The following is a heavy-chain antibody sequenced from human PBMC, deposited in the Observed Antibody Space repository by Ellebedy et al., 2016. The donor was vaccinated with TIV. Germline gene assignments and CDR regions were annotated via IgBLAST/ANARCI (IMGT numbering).Heavy chain of an antibody. V-gene: IGHV3-53*01. CDR1: GFTISSNY. CDR3: ARVDLGLAFHY. Sequence: GGSLRLSCVVSGFTISSNYMSWVRQAPGKGLEWVSIIYSAGNTYYADSAKGRFTISRDTSKNTLYLQLNRLRGKDTAVYYCARVDLGLAFHYWGRGALVTVSS. D-gene: IGHD1-26*01. CDR2: IYSAGNT. J-gene: IGHJ4*02.